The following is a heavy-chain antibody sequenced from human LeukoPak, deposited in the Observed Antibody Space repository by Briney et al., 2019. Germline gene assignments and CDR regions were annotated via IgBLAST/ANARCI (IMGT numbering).Heavy chain of an antibody. Sequence: GASVKVSCKASGYTFTSYGISWVRQAPGQGLEWMGWISAYNGNTNYAQKLQGRVTITADKSTSTAYMELSSLRSEDTAVYYCARGLTAVAGTYYYGMDVWGQGTTVTVSS. D-gene: IGHD6-19*01. CDR3: ARGLTAVAGTYYYGMDV. CDR1: GYTFTSYG. J-gene: IGHJ6*02. CDR2: ISAYNGNT. V-gene: IGHV1-18*01.